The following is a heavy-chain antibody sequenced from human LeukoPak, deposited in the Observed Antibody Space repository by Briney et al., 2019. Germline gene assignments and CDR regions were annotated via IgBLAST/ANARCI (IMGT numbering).Heavy chain of an antibody. V-gene: IGHV4-34*01. Sequence: SETLSLTCAVYGGSSSGYYWSWIRQPPGKGLEWIGEINHSGSTNYNPSLKSRVTMSVDTSKNQFSLKLSSVTAADTAVYYCARVVRDSSGYYCGAFDIWGQGTMVTVSS. D-gene: IGHD3-22*01. CDR1: GGSSSGYY. J-gene: IGHJ3*02. CDR2: INHSGST. CDR3: ARVVRDSSGYYCGAFDI.